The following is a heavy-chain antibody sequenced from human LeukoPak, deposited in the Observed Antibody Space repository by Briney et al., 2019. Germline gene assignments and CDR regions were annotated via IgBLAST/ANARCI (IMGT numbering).Heavy chain of an antibody. CDR2: INHSGST. CDR1: GGSFSGYY. V-gene: IGHV4-34*01. Sequence: PSETLSLTCAVYGGSFSGYYWSWIRQPPGKGLEWIGEINHSGSTNYNPSLKSRVTISVDTSKNQFSLKLSSVTAADTAVCYCARAGYSSSWSPNFDYWGQGTLVTVSS. D-gene: IGHD6-13*01. J-gene: IGHJ4*02. CDR3: ARAGYSSSWSPNFDY.